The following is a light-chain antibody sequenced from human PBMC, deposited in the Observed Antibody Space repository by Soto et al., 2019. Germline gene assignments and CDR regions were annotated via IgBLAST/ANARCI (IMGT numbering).Light chain of an antibody. CDR2: DVS. Sequence: QSVLTQPRSVSGSPGQSVTISCTGTSSDVGGYNYVSWYRQHPGKAPKLMIYDVSKRPSGVPDRFSDSKSGNTASLTISGLQAEDEADYYCCSYAGSYTWVFVTGTKLTVL. V-gene: IGLV2-11*01. CDR1: SSDVGGYNY. CDR3: CSYAGSYTWV. J-gene: IGLJ1*01.